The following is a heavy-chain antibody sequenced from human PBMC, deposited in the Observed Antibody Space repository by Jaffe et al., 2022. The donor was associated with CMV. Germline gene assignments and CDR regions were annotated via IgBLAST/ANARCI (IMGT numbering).Heavy chain of an antibody. CDR3: ASTPYYYDNTAYYRT. J-gene: IGHJ4*02. V-gene: IGHV4-61*01. D-gene: IGHD3-22*01. CDR2: IHYSGTP. CDR1: DGSVSSASYS. Sequence: QVRLQESGPGLVKPSETLSLTCSVSDGSVSSASYSWNWIRQPPGKGLEWIGYIHYSGTPNNNPTEYNPSLKSRVTMSLDRTKNQFSLSLLSVTAADTAVYYCASTPYYYDNTAYYRTWGQGTLVTVSS.